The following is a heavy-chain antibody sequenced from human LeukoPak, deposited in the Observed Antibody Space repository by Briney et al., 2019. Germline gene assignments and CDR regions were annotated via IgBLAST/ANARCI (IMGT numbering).Heavy chain of an antibody. CDR1: GFTFSSYS. V-gene: IGHV3-48*01. J-gene: IGHJ4*02. CDR3: ARARVTSIAAADYLDY. CDR2: ISSSSSTI. D-gene: IGHD6-13*01. Sequence: GGSLRLSCAASGFTFSSYSMNWVRQAPGKGLEWVSYISSSSSTIYYADSVKGRFTISRDTAKKSLFLQMNSLRAEDTAVYYCARARVTSIAAADYLDYWGQGTLVTVSS.